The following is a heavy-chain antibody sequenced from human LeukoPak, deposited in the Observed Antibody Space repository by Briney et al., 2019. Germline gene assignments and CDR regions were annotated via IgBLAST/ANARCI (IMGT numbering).Heavy chain of an antibody. CDR3: AQGITMVRGVTYYYYGMDV. V-gene: IGHV1-8*01. CDR2: MNPNSGNT. Sequence: ASVEVSCKASGYTFTSYDINWVRQATGQGLEWMGWMNPNSGNTGYAQKFQGRVTMTRNTSISTAYMELSSLRSEDTAVYYCAQGITMVRGVTYYYYGMDVWGQGTTVTVSS. D-gene: IGHD3-10*01. CDR1: GYTFTSYD. J-gene: IGHJ6*02.